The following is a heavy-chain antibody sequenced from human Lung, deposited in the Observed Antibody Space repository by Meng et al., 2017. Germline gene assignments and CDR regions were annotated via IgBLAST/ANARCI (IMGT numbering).Heavy chain of an antibody. Sequence: VKVGESGGGLIPPGGSLRLACAASGFTFRPRWIHWVRTAPAKGLEWVSRISGDGSSTIYADSLQGRFTMSRDNAKNTLSLQMNSLRDEDTAVYYCARGCVTTDDWGQGTLVTVSS. CDR1: GFTFRPRW. J-gene: IGHJ4*02. CDR3: ARGCVTTDD. V-gene: IGHV3-74*01. CDR2: ISGDGSST. D-gene: IGHD4-17*01.